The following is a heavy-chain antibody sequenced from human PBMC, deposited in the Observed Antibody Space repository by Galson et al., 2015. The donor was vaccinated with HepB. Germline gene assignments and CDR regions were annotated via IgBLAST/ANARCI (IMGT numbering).Heavy chain of an antibody. Sequence: SVKVSCKPSGDTLNSYAVAWVRQAPGQGLEWMGGIIPFLDTGKNAQKFQDRITITADKSTSTVYMEVSSLRSGDTAVYYCARDRQHYYDTSGYSGASDYWGQGTLVTVSS. J-gene: IGHJ4*02. V-gene: IGHV1-69*10. D-gene: IGHD3-22*01. CDR1: GDTLNSYA. CDR3: ARDRQHYYDTSGYSGASDY. CDR2: IIPFLDTG.